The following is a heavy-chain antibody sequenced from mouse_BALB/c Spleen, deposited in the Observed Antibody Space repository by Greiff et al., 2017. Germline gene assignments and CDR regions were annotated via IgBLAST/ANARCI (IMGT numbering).Heavy chain of an antibody. CDR1: GFTFSSYT. V-gene: IGHV5-6-4*01. J-gene: IGHJ3*01. CDR3: TGGSDWFAY. CDR2: ISSGGSYT. Sequence: DVQVVESGGGLVKPGGSLKLSCAASGFTFSSYTMSWVRQTPEKRLEWVATISSGGSYTYYPDSVKGRFTISRDNAKNTLYLQMSSLKSEDTAMYYCTGGSDWFAYWGQGTLVTVSA.